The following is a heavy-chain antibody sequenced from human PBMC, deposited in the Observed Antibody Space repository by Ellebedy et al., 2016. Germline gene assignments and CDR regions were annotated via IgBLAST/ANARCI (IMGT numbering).Heavy chain of an antibody. J-gene: IGHJ3*02. CDR3: ARKRSNWGHPQSPLDI. D-gene: IGHD7-27*01. CDR1: GFTFSDYW. CDR2: IKEDGSEN. V-gene: IGHV3-7*03. Sequence: GGSLRLSCAASGFTFSDYWMSWVRQAPGKGLEWVADIKEDGSENSYVDSVKGRFTISRDNAKISLYLQMNSLRAEDTAIYYCARKRSNWGHPQSPLDIWGHGTMVTVSS.